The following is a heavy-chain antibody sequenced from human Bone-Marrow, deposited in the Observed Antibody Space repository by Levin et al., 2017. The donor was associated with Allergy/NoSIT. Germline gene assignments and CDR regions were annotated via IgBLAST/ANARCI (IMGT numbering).Heavy chain of an antibody. Sequence: GESLKISCVASGFTFSDYAMSWVRQAPGKGLEWVSTVSGSGGSTYYADSVKGRFTISRDNSKNTLYLQMNSLRAEDTAVYYCAKDRLTGIRKFDYWGQGTLVTVSS. CDR3: AKDRLTGIRKFDY. CDR1: GFTFSDYA. V-gene: IGHV3-23*01. CDR2: VSGSGGST. J-gene: IGHJ4*02. D-gene: IGHD1-20*01.